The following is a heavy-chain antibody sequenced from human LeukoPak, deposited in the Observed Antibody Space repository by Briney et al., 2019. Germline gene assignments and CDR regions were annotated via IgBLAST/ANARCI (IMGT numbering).Heavy chain of an antibody. Sequence: PGGSLRLSCTASGFTFSSYAMNWVRQAPGKGLEWVANIGEDGNEKYYVDSVKGRFTISRDNAKNSLYLQMNSLRVEDTAVYYCARNWAMLDYWGQGILVTVSS. CDR3: ARNWAMLDY. CDR2: IGEDGNEK. D-gene: IGHD2-2*01. CDR1: GFTFSSYA. V-gene: IGHV3-7*04. J-gene: IGHJ4*02.